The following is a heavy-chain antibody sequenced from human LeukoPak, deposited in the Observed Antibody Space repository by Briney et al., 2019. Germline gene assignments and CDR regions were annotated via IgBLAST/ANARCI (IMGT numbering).Heavy chain of an antibody. V-gene: IGHV1-46*01. D-gene: IGHD4-17*01. Sequence: GASVKVSCKASGYTFTSYYMHWVRQAPGQGLEWMGIINPSGGSTSYAQKFQGRVTMTRDMSTSTVYMELSSLRSEDTAVYYCAREGGTVTGAYYYYYMDVWGKGTTVTVSS. J-gene: IGHJ6*03. CDR2: INPSGGST. CDR3: AREGGTVTGAYYYYYMDV. CDR1: GYTFTSYY.